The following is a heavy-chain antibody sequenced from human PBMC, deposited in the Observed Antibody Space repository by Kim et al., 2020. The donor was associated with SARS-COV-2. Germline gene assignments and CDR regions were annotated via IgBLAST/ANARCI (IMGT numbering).Heavy chain of an antibody. CDR1: GFTFSSYA. V-gene: IGHV3-64*01. Sequence: GGSLRLSCAASGFTFSSYAMHWVRQAPGKGLEYVSAISSNGGSTYYANSVKGRFTISRDNSKNTLYLQMGSLRAEDMAVYYCARDHDSSGYAFDIWGQGTMVTVSS. J-gene: IGHJ3*02. CDR2: ISSNGGST. CDR3: ARDHDSSGYAFDI. D-gene: IGHD3-22*01.